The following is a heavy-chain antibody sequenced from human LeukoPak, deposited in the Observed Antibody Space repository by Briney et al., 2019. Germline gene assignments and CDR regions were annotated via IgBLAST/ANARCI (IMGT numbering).Heavy chain of an antibody. J-gene: IGHJ4*02. CDR1: GFTFSRFA. V-gene: IGHV3-23*01. CDR2: ISGNGGNT. CDR3: AKTSRDFTLYYFEY. D-gene: IGHD2-15*01. Sequence: GGSLSLTCAASGFTFSRFALTWVRQAPGEGLEWVSFISGNGGNTYYADSVKGRFTISRDNSKNTLYLQMNSLRAEDTAVYYCAKTSRDFTLYYFEYLVQAGLVTVSS.